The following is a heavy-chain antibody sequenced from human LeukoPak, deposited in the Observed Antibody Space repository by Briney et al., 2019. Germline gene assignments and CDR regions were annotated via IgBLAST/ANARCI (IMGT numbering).Heavy chain of an antibody. CDR1: APSISRRSHY. CDR3: ARTIVGAPDY. V-gene: IGHV4-39*01. CDR2: IYYSGST. D-gene: IGHD1-26*01. J-gene: IGHJ4*02. Sequence: PSETLSLTGILSAPSISRRSHYWGWIRQPPGKGLEWIGSIYYSGSTYYNPSLKSRVTISEDTSKNQFSLKVSSVTAADTAVYYCARTIVGAPDYWGQGTLVTVSS.